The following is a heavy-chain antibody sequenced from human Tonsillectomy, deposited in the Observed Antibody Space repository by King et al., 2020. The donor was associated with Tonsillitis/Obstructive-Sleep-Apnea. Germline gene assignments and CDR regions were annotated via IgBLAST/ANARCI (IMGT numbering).Heavy chain of an antibody. J-gene: IGHJ3*02. CDR1: GFTFDDYA. D-gene: IGHD1-14*01. Sequence: VQLVESGGGLVQPGRSLRLSCAASGFTFDDYAMHWVRQDPGESLEWVSGITWNSGNIGYEDSVKGRFTISRDKAKNSMYLQMNSMRAEDTALYYCAKYIGTYLVAFDIWGQGTMVTVSS. CDR2: ITWNSGNI. V-gene: IGHV3-9*01. CDR3: AKYIGTYLVAFDI.